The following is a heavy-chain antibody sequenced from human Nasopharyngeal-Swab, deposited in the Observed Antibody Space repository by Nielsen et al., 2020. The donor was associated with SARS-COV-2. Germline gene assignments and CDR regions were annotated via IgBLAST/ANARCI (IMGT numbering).Heavy chain of an antibody. J-gene: IGHJ6*04. CDR1: GYTFTSYY. CDR3: ARDQSVTMETIFGVVIIGSGLDV. V-gene: IGHV1-46*01. CDR2: INPSGGST. D-gene: IGHD3-3*01. Sequence: ASVKVSCKASGYTFTSYYMHWVRQAPGQGLEWMGIINPSGGSTSYAQKFQGRVTMTRDTSTSTVYMELSSLRSEDTAVYYCARDQSVTMETIFGVVIIGSGLDVWGKGTTFTVSS.